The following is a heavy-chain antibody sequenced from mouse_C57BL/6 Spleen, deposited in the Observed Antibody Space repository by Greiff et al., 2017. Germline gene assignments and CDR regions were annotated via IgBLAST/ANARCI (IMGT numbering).Heavy chain of an antibody. D-gene: IGHD1-1*01. Sequence: QVQLKQPGAELVKPGASVKLSCKASGYTFTSYWMHWVKQRPGQGLEWIGMIHPNSGSTNYNEKFKSKATLTVDKSSSTAYMQLSSLTSEDSAVYYCASPGSSYGYAMDYWGQGTSVTVSS. V-gene: IGHV1-64*01. J-gene: IGHJ4*01. CDR3: ASPGSSYGYAMDY. CDR2: IHPNSGST. CDR1: GYTFTSYW.